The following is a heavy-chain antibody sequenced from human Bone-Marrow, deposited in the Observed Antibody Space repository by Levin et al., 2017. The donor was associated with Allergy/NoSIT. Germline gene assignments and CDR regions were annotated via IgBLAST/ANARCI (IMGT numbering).Heavy chain of an antibody. J-gene: IGHJ4*02. CDR2: ISYDGSNK. V-gene: IGHV3-30*18. D-gene: IGHD3-3*01. CDR3: AKERYLLMRFLEWLSFDY. CDR1: GFTFSSYG. Sequence: GGSLRLSCAASGFTFSSYGMHWVRQAPGKGLEWVAVISYDGSNKYYADSVKGRFTISRDNSKNTLYLQMNSLRAEDTAVYYCAKERYLLMRFLEWLSFDYWGQGTLVTVSS.